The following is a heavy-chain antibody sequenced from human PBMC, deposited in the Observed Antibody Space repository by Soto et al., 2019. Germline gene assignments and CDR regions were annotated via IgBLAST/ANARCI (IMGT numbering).Heavy chain of an antibody. V-gene: IGHV3-30-3*01. CDR2: ISYDGSNK. D-gene: IGHD3-3*01. Sequence: PGGSLRLSCAASGFTFGSYAMHWVRQAPGKGLEWVAVISYDGSNKYYADSVKGRFTISRDNSKNTLYLQMNSLRAEDTAVYYCARDGGLEWLLNDYWGQGTLVTVSS. CDR3: ARDGGLEWLLNDY. CDR1: GFTFGSYA. J-gene: IGHJ4*02.